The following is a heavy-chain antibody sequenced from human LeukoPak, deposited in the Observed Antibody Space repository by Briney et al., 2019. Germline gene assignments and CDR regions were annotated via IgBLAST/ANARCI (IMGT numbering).Heavy chain of an antibody. CDR3: ARSTYDILTGYYFDY. CDR2: ISSSSSTT. J-gene: IGHJ4*02. D-gene: IGHD3-9*01. V-gene: IGHV3-48*04. CDR1: GFTFSSYS. Sequence: GGSLRLSCAASGFTFSSYSMNWVRQAPGKGLEWVSYISSSSSTTYYADSVKGRFTISRDNAKNSLYLQMNSLRAEDTAVYYCARSTYDILTGYYFDYWGQGTLVTVSS.